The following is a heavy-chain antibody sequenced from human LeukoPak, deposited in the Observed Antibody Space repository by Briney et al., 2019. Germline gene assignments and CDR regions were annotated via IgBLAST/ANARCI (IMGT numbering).Heavy chain of an antibody. J-gene: IGHJ4*02. CDR1: GFTFSSYG. CDR2: IWYDGSNK. Sequence: GGSLRLSCAASGFTFSSYGMHWVRQAPGKGLEWVAVIWYDGSNKYYADSVKGRFTISRDNSKDTLYLQMNSLRAEDTAVYYCVKAALQYYYDTSGSFDYWGQGTLVTASS. V-gene: IGHV3-33*06. D-gene: IGHD3-22*01. CDR3: VKAALQYYYDTSGSFDY.